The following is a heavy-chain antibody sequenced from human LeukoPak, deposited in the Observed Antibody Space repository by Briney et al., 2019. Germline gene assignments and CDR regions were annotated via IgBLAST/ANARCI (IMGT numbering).Heavy chain of an antibody. CDR1: GGSISSYY. CDR2: IYYIGST. J-gene: IGHJ4*02. Sequence: PSETLSLTCTVSGGSISSYYWSWIRQPPGKGLEWIGYIYYIGSTNYNPSLKSRVTISVDMPKNQFSLKLSSVTAADTAVYYCARDRWRFDYWGQGTLVTVSS. V-gene: IGHV4-59*01. D-gene: IGHD2-15*01. CDR3: ARDRWRFDY.